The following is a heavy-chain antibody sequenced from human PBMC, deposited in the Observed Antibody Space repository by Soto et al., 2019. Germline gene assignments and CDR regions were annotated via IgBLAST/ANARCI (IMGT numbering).Heavy chain of an antibody. CDR3: ARGAHYDFWSGTHYGMDV. CDR2: IIPIFGTA. V-gene: IGHV1-69*13. CDR1: GGTFSSYA. J-gene: IGHJ6*02. Sequence: SVKVSCKASGGTFSSYAISWVRQAPGQGLEWMGGIIPIFGTANYAQKFQGRVTITADESTSTAYMELSSLRSEDTAVYYCARGAHYDFWSGTHYGMDVWGQGTTVTVSS. D-gene: IGHD3-3*01.